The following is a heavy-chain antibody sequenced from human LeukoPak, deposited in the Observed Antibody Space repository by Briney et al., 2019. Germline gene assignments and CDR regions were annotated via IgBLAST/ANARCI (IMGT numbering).Heavy chain of an antibody. CDR2: MSGSGDSA. V-gene: IGHV3-23*01. Sequence: PGGSLRLSCTTSGFIFSTYAMTWVRQAPGKGLEWVSAMSGSGDSAKYAASVKGRFTMSRDNSKNTVYLQMNSLRAEDTAVYYCAKVGITYYYDSSGNHWGQGTLVTVSS. CDR3: AKVGITYYYDSSGNH. J-gene: IGHJ5*02. CDR1: GFIFSTYA. D-gene: IGHD3-22*01.